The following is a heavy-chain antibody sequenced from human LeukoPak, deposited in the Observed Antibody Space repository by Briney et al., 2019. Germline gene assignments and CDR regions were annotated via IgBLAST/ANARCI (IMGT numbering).Heavy chain of an antibody. J-gene: IGHJ6*03. Sequence: GGSLRLSCAASGFTLCSYWMHWVRQAPGKGLVWVSRIKSDGDGSGTTYADSVKGRFTISRDNAKNTLDLQMNSLRAEDTAVYYCARDRIGSYYYMDVWGKGTTVTVSS. V-gene: IGHV3-74*01. CDR2: IKSDGDGSGT. CDR3: ARDRIGSYYYMDV. D-gene: IGHD1-26*01. CDR1: GFTLCSYW.